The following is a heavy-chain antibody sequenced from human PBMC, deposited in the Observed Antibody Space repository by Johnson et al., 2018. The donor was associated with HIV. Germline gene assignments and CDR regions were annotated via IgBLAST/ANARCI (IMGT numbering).Heavy chain of an antibody. Sequence: QMLLVESGGGLVKPGGSLRLSCAASGFTFDDFAMHWVRQGPGKGLEWVSYISGSGTNIYYADSVKGRFTISRDNAKKSLFLQMNSLRAEDTALYYCARDFDTSGSLDAFDIWGQGTMVTVSS. CDR1: GFTFDDFA. V-gene: IGHV3-11*01. D-gene: IGHD3-22*01. CDR3: ARDFDTSGSLDAFDI. CDR2: ISGSGTNI. J-gene: IGHJ3*02.